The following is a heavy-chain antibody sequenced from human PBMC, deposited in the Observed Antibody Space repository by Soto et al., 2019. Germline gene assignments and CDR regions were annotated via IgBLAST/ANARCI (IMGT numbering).Heavy chain of an antibody. J-gene: IGHJ4*02. CDR1: GFTFSGSA. D-gene: IGHD4-4*01. Sequence: PGGSLRLSCAASGFTFSGSAMHWVRQASGKGLEWVGRIRSKANSYATAYAASVKGRFTISRDDSKNTAYLQMNSLKTEDTAVYFCTRLDSNYGIYYFDYWGQGTLVTVSS. CDR2: IRSKANSYAT. V-gene: IGHV3-73*01. CDR3: TRLDSNYGIYYFDY.